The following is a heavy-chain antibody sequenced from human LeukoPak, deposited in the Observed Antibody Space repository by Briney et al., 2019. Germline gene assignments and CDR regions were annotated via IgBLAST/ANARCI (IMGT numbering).Heavy chain of an antibody. V-gene: IGHV4-39*01. CDR3: ARSLYRTNGVCYKPSWLDP. CDR1: GGSISSSSSY. D-gene: IGHD2-8*01. J-gene: IGHJ5*02. CDR2: IYYTGST. Sequence: SETLSLTCIVSGGSISSSSSYWDWIRQPPGKGLEWIGSIYYTGSTYYNPSLKSRVTISVDTSKNQFSLKLSSVTAADTAVYYCARSLYRTNGVCYKPSWLDPWGQGTLVTVSP.